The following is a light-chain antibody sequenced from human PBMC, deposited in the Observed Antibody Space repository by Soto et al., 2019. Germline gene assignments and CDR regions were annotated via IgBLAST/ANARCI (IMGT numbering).Light chain of an antibody. V-gene: IGLV4-69*01. CDR2: LNSDGSH. Sequence: QLVLTQSPSASASLGASVKLTCTLSSGHSYYAIAWHQQRPEKGPRYLMRLNSDGSHSKGDGIPDRFSGSSSGAERYLTISSLQSEDEADYYCQTWGTGIGVFGGGTKVTVL. CDR3: QTWGTGIGV. CDR1: SGHSYYA. J-gene: IGLJ3*02.